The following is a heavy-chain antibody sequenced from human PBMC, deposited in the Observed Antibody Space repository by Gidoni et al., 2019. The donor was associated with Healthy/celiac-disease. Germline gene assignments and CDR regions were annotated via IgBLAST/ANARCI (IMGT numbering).Heavy chain of an antibody. D-gene: IGHD3-16*02. V-gene: IGHV3-21*01. CDR3: ARGRGPYDYIWGSYRYGGWFDP. CDR2: ISSSSSYI. CDR1: GFTFSSYS. J-gene: IGHJ5*02. Sequence: EVQLVESGGGLVKPGGSLRLSCAASGFTFSSYSMNWVRQAPGKGLEWVSSISSSSSYIYYADSVKGRFTISRDNAKNSLYLQMNSLRAEDTAVYYCARGRGPYDYIWGSYRYGGWFDPWGQGTLVTVSS.